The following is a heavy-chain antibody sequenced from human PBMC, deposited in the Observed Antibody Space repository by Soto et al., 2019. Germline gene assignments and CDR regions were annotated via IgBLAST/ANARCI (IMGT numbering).Heavy chain of an antibody. V-gene: IGHV1-18*01. CDR3: ARVVPGAEAWFGP. CDR1: GYTFSNYG. D-gene: IGHD2-2*01. Sequence: QVQLVQSGGEVKRPGASVKVSCKTSGYTFSNYGITWVRQAPEQPLEWLGWISLYSDGTNHEQKFQGRVSMTTDTSTTTAYMELRSLRSDDTAVYYCARVVPGAEAWFGPWGQGTLVTVSS. J-gene: IGHJ5*02. CDR2: ISLYSDGT.